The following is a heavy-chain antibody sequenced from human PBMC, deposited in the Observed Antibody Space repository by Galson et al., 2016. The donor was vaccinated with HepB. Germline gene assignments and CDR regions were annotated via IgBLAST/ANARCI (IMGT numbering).Heavy chain of an antibody. Sequence: SLRLSCAASGFTFTIYPMHWVRQAPGKGLEWVAVISYDGSNKYLADSVKGRFTISRDNSKNTLYLQMNSLRAEDTAVYYCARSSPYGSGGGWFDAWGQGTLITVSS. D-gene: IGHD3-10*01. V-gene: IGHV3-30-3*01. CDR2: ISYDGSNK. J-gene: IGHJ5*02. CDR1: GFTFTIYP. CDR3: ARSSPYGSGGGWFDA.